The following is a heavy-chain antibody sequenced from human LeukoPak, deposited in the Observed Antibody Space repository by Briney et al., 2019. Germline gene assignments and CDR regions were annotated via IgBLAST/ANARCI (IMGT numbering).Heavy chain of an antibody. CDR1: GGSISSYY. Sequence: SETLSLTCTVSGGSISSYYWSWIRQPPGKGLEWIGYIYYSGSTNYNPSLKSRVTISVDTSKNQFSLKLSSVTAADTAVYYCARDGYKKSDAFDIWGQGTMVTVSS. CDR2: IYYSGST. V-gene: IGHV4-59*01. J-gene: IGHJ3*02. D-gene: IGHD5-24*01. CDR3: ARDGYKKSDAFDI.